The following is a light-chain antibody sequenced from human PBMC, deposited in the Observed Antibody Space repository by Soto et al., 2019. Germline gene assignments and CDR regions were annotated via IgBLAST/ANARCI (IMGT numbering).Light chain of an antibody. J-gene: IGLJ1*01. CDR1: SSDIGSYNP. Sequence: SAPTQPASVSATPGQSITISCSRTSSDIGSYNPVTWYQQHPGKAPKLTIYDGTKRPSGVTDRFSGSRSVNTASLTISGLQAEDEADYYCCSYASSTTYVFGSGAKVTVL. CDR3: CSYASSTTYV. V-gene: IGLV2-23*01. CDR2: DGT.